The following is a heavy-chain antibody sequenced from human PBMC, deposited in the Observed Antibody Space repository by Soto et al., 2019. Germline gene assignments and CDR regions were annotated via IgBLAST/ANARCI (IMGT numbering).Heavy chain of an antibody. D-gene: IGHD1-26*01. V-gene: IGHV4-39*01. CDR2: IYYSGST. CDR1: GGSITSSSYY. Sequence: QLHLRESGPGLVKPSETLSLTCTVSGGSITSSSYYWGWMRQPPGTGLEWIGSIYYSGSTYYNPSLRSRVTISVDTSKNQFSLKLSSVTAADTAVYYCSTQEVGGTYVYTFDPWGQGTLVTVSS. CDR3: STQEVGGTYVYTFDP. J-gene: IGHJ5*02.